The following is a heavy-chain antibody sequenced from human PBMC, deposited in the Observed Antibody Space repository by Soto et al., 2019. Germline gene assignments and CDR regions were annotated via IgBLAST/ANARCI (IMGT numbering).Heavy chain of an antibody. V-gene: IGHV5-51*01. CDR1: GYSFTSYW. D-gene: IGHD2-2*02. CDR2: IYPGDSDT. Sequence: PGESLKISCKGSGYSFTSYWIGWVRQMPGKGLEWMGIIYPGDSDTRYSPSFQGQVTISADKSISTAYLQWSSLKASDTAMYYCARQRYCSSNSCYTFDYWGQGTLGTVSS. J-gene: IGHJ4*02. CDR3: ARQRYCSSNSCYTFDY.